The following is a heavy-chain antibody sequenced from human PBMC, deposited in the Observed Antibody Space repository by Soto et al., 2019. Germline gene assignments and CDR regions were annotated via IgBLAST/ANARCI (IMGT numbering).Heavy chain of an antibody. Sequence: PGGSLRLSCAASGFTFSSYGMHWVRQAPGKGLEWVAVISYDGSNKYYADSVKGRFTISRDNSKNTLYLQMNSLRAEDTAVYYCAKGRYSGYDSSFLLDYWGQATLVTVS. CDR3: AKGRYSGYDSSFLLDY. CDR2: ISYDGSNK. V-gene: IGHV3-30*18. J-gene: IGHJ4*02. D-gene: IGHD5-12*01. CDR1: GFTFSSYG.